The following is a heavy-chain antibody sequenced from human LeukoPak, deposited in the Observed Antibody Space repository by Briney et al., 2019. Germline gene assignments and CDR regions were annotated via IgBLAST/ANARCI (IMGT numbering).Heavy chain of an antibody. CDR1: GGSFSGYY. V-gene: IGHV4-34*01. J-gene: IGHJ4*02. Sequence: SETLSLTCAVYGGSFSGYYWSWIRQPPGKGLEWIGEINHSGSTNYNPSLKSRVTISVDTSKNQFSLKLSSVTAADTSVYYCPRDWGYSSSWPAFDYWGQGTLVTVPS. CDR3: PRDWGYSSSWPAFDY. D-gene: IGHD6-13*01. CDR2: INHSGST.